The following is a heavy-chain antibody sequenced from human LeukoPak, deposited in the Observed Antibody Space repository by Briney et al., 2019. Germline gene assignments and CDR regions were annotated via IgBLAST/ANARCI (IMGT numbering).Heavy chain of an antibody. CDR3: ARGQRRWLQLNFDY. J-gene: IGHJ4*02. Sequence: PGGSLRLSCAASGFTFSSYDMSWVRQAPGKGLEWIGEINHSGSTNYSPSLKSRVTISVDTSKNQFSLQLNSVTAADTAVYFCARGQRRWLQLNFDYWGQGTLVTVSS. V-gene: IGHV4-34*01. CDR1: GFTFSSYD. CDR2: INHSGST. D-gene: IGHD5-24*01.